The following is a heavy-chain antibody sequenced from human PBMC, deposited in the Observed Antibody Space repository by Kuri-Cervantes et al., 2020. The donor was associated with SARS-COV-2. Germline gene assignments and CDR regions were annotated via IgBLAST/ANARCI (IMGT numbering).Heavy chain of an antibody. CDR1: GFTFSSYS. V-gene: IGHV3-48*01. CDR2: ISSSSSTI. J-gene: IGHJ4*02. Sequence: GGSLRLSCAASGFTFSSYSMNWVRQAPGKGLEWVSYISSSSSTIYYADSVKGRFTISRDNSKNTLYLQMNSLRAEDTAVYYCAKTLLEWLLGFDYWGQGTLVTVSS. CDR3: AKTLLEWLLGFDY. D-gene: IGHD3-3*01.